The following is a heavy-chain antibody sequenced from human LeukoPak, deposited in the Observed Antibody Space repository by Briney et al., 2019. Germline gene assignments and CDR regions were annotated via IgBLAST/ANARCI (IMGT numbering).Heavy chain of an antibody. D-gene: IGHD4-11*01. V-gene: IGHV4-4*09. Sequence: SETLSLTCTVSGGSISNAYWSWIRQPPGRGLEWIGYIYPSGSTNYHPSLKSRVTTSVDTSKDHFALNLSSVTAADTAVYYCAKSYFDYSTYYSYYFNLWGQGALVTVSS. CDR2: IYPSGST. CDR3: AKSYFDYSTYYSYYFNL. CDR1: GGSISNAY. J-gene: IGHJ4*02.